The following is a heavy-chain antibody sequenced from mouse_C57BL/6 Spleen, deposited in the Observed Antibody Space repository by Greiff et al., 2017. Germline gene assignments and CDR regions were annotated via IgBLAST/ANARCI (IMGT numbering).Heavy chain of an antibody. CDR3: ARWASVYAMDY. J-gene: IGHJ4*01. Sequence: EVKVEESGGGLVKPGGSLKLSCAASGFTFSDYGMHWVRQAPVQGLEWVAYISTGSSSTYYAKTLQGRFTFSRDNAVNTPFLPLTSLRSEDTAMYYCARWASVYAMDYWGQGTSVTVSS. CDR1: GFTFSDYG. V-gene: IGHV5-17*01. CDR2: ISTGSSST.